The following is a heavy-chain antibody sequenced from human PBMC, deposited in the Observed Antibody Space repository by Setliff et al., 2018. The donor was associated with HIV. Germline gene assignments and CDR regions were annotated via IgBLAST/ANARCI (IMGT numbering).Heavy chain of an antibody. Sequence: GGSLRLSCAASGFTFSSYSMNWVRQAPGKGLEWVSYISSSSSYTHYADSVKGRFTISRDNVKNSLYLQMNSLTAEDAAVYYCARDVSWRVRTYIDYFAMDVWGQGTTVTVSS. CDR3: ARDVSWRVRTYIDYFAMDV. CDR2: ISSSSSYT. CDR1: GFTFSSYS. V-gene: IGHV3-21*01. J-gene: IGHJ6*02. D-gene: IGHD3-3*01.